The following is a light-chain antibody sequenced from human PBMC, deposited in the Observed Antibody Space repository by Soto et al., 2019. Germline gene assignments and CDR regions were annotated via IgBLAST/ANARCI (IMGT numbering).Light chain of an antibody. CDR1: SSDVGGYDH. CDR2: DVS. CDR3: SSYTTSSTYV. V-gene: IGLV2-14*01. Sequence: QSVLTQPASVSGSPGQSITISCTGTSSDVGGYDHVSWYQQHPGKAPKLMIYDVSNRPSGVSNRFSGSKSGNTASLTISGLQAEDEADYYCSSYTTSSTYVFGPGTKLTVL. J-gene: IGLJ1*01.